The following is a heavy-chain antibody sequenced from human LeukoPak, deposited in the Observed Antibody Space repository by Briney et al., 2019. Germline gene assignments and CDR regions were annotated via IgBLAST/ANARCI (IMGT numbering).Heavy chain of an antibody. CDR3: ARGSSNFGASYYDFWSGYQYYFDY. D-gene: IGHD3-3*01. V-gene: IGHV1-8*01. J-gene: IGHJ4*02. CDR2: MNPNSGNT. CDR1: GYTFTSYD. Sequence: ASVKVSCKASGYTFTSYDINWVRQATGQGLEWMGWMNPNSGNTGYAQKFQGRVTMTRNTSISTAYMELSSLRSEATAVYYCARGSSNFGASYYDFWSGYQYYFDYWGQGTLVTVSS.